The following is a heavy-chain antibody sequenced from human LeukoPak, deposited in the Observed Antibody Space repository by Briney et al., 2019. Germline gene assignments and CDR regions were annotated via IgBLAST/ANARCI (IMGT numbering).Heavy chain of an antibody. V-gene: IGHV4-59*01. CDR2: IYYSGST. J-gene: IGHJ3*02. CDR1: GGSISSYY. Sequence: SSETLSLTCTVPGGSISSYYWSWIRQPPGKGLEWIGYIYYSGSTNYNPSLKSRVTISVDTSKNQFSLKLSSVTAADTAVYYCARVPPEYGRDAFDIWGQGTMVTVSS. D-gene: IGHD2/OR15-2a*01. CDR3: ARVPPEYGRDAFDI.